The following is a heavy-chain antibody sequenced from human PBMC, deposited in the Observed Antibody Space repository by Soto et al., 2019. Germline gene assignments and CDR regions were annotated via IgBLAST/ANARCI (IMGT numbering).Heavy chain of an antibody. CDR3: ARWRANLQPLYYFDY. J-gene: IGHJ4*02. CDR1: GGSISSYY. CDR2: IYNSEST. Sequence: SETLSLTCTVSGGSISSYYWSWIRQPPGKGLEWIGYIYNSESTNYNSGSSNYNPSLKSRVTISVDTSKNQFSLKVTSVTAADTAVYYCARWRANLQPLYYFDYWGQGTLVTVSS. V-gene: IGHV4-59*01. D-gene: IGHD1-1*01.